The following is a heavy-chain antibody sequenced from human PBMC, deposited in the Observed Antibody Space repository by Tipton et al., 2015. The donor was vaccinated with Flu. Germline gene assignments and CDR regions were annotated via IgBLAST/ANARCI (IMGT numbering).Heavy chain of an antibody. D-gene: IGHD3-10*01. V-gene: IGHV3-23*01. J-gene: IGHJ5*02. CDR3: AKDGIMVRGLIVSPP. Sequence: SLRLSCAASGFTFSTYTMCWIRQAPGKGLEWVSVIDGSGGNTYYTDPVKGRFTITRDNSKNTLYLQMNSLRVEDTAVYYCAKDGIMVRGLIVSPPWGQGTLVNVSS. CDR2: IDGSGGNT. CDR1: GFTFSTYT.